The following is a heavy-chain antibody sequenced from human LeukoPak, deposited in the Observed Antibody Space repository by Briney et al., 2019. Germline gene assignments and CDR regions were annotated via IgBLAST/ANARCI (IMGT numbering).Heavy chain of an antibody. CDR1: GFTFSIYW. J-gene: IGHJ6*03. CDR2: INTDGSRI. V-gene: IGHV3-74*01. Sequence: GGSLRLSCAASGFTFSIYWKHWVRQAPGKGLVWVSRINTDGSRITYADSVKGRFTISRDNAMNTVYLQMNSLRAEDTAVYYCARFLASWDRYYMDVWGKGTTVSVSS. CDR3: ARFLASWDRYYMDV. D-gene: IGHD1-26*01.